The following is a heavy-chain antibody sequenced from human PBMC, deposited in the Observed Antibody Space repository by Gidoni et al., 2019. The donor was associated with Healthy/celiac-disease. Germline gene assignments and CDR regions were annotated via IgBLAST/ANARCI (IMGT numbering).Heavy chain of an antibody. CDR1: GGSISSSSYY. CDR2: IYYSGST. CDR3: ARHNYDILTGYLADVDY. V-gene: IGHV4-39*01. J-gene: IGHJ4*02. D-gene: IGHD3-9*01. Sequence: QLQLQESGPGLVKPSETLSLTCTVSGGSISSSSYYWGWIRQPPGKGLEWIGSIYYSGSTYYNPSLKSRVTISVDTSKNQFSLKLSSVTAADTAVYYCARHNYDILTGYLADVDYWGQGTLVTVSS.